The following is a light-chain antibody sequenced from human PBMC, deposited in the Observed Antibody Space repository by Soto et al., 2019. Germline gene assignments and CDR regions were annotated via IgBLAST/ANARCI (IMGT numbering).Light chain of an antibody. CDR2: DAS. CDR1: QSISSW. V-gene: IGKV1-5*01. Sequence: DIQMTQSPSTLSGSVGDRVTITCRASQSISSWLAWYQQKPGKAPKLLIYDASSLESGVPSRFSGSGSGTDFTLTINSLRPEDFASYYCQQSYSSSPITFGPGTRLEIK. J-gene: IGKJ5*01. CDR3: QQSYSSSPIT.